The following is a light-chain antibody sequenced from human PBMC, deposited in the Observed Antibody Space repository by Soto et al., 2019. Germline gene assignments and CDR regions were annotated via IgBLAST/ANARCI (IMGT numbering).Light chain of an antibody. J-gene: IGKJ1*01. Sequence: EIVLTQSPATLSLSPGEGGTLSCRASQSVSSNLAWYQQKPGQASRVLIYAASNRATGIPARFSGSGSGTDFTLTISSLEPEDFAVYYCQQRGNWPPTFGQGTKVDI. CDR3: QQRGNWPPT. CDR2: AAS. CDR1: QSVSSN. V-gene: IGKV3-11*01.